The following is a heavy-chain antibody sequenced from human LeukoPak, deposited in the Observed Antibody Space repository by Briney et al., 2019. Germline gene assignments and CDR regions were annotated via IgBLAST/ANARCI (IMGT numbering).Heavy chain of an antibody. CDR1: GFTVSSNY. D-gene: IGHD3-9*01. Sequence: GGSLRLSCAASGFTVSSNYMSWVRQAPGKGLEWVSVIYHSGNTDYADSVKGRFTISRDNSKNTVYLQMSSLRAEDTAVYYCARVKVTGYSNFAYWGQGTLVTVSS. V-gene: IGHV3-53*01. CDR3: ARVKVTGYSNFAY. J-gene: IGHJ4*02. CDR2: IYHSGNT.